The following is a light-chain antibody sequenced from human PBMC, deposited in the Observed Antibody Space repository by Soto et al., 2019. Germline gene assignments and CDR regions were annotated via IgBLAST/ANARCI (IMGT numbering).Light chain of an antibody. J-gene: IGKJ4*01. V-gene: IGKV3-15*01. CDR2: GAS. CDR3: QKYNDWLT. CDR1: QSVGSN. Sequence: IVMTQSPATLSVSPGERATFSCRASQSVGSNVAWYQQKPGQAPRLLIFGASTRATGIPARFTGSGSGTDFTLTIASLQSEDFAFYYCQKYNDWLTFGGGTKVDIK.